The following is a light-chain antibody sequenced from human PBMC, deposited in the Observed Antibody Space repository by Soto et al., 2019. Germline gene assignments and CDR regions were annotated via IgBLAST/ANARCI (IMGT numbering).Light chain of an antibody. CDR3: SSYSSTSTLCV. Sequence: QSVLTRPASVSESPGQSITISCTGTRRDIGGYNYVSLYQQHPGKAPKLMIYEVTNRPSGVSNRFSGSKSGNTASLTISGLPAPDEADYYCSSYSSTSTLCVFGTGTKVTVL. J-gene: IGLJ1*01. CDR1: RRDIGGYNY. V-gene: IGLV2-14*01. CDR2: EVT.